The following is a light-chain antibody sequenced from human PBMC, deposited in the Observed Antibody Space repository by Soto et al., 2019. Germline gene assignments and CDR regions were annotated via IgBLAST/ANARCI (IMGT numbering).Light chain of an antibody. CDR2: GAS. V-gene: IGKV3-15*01. Sequence: IVLTGPPTTLSVSTGEKATPSFRASQSVSSNLAWYRQKPGQAPRLLIYGASTRATGIPARFSGSGSGTEFTLTISSLQSEDFAVYYCQQYNNLWTFGQGTKV. J-gene: IGKJ1*01. CDR3: QQYNNLWT. CDR1: QSVSSN.